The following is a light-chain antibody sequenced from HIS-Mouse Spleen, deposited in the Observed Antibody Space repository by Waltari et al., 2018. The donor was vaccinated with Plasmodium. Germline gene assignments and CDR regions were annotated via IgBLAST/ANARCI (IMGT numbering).Light chain of an antibody. Sequence: SVKLTCTLSSGHSSYAIAWHQQQPEKGPRYLMKLNSDGSHSKGDGIPDRFSGSSSGAERYLTISSLQSEDEADYYCQTWGTGIHVVFGGGTKLTVL. CDR2: LNSDGSH. CDR1: SGHSSYA. J-gene: IGLJ2*01. CDR3: QTWGTGIHVV. V-gene: IGLV4-69*01.